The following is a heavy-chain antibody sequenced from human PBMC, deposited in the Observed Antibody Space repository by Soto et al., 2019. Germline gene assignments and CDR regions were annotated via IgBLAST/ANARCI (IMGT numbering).Heavy chain of an antibody. CDR3: ARDEMSKTYYDFWSGYYRAPNDVFDI. V-gene: IGHV1-18*04. CDR1: GYTFTSYG. J-gene: IGHJ3*02. CDR2: ISAYNGNT. Sequence: ASVNVSCKASGYTFTSYGISWVRQAPGQGLEWMGWISAYNGNTNYAQKLQGRVTMTTDTSTSTAYMELRSLRSDDTAVYYCARDEMSKTYYDFWSGYYRAPNDVFDIWGHGTMLTVSS. D-gene: IGHD3-3*01.